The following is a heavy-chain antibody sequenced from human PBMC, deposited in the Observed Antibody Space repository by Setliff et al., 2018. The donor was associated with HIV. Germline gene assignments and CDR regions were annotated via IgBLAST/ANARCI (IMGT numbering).Heavy chain of an antibody. V-gene: IGHV3-30*02. D-gene: IGHD1-20*01. CDR1: GFTFSSCS. J-gene: IGHJ6*03. Sequence: GGSLRLSCAASGFTFSSCSMNWVRQAPGKGLEWVAFIRYDGSNKYYADSVKGRFTISRDNSKNTLYLQMNSLRAEDTAVYYCAKSFNSGPTNWNIDVWGTGTTVTAP. CDR3: AKSFNSGPTNWNIDV. CDR2: IRYDGSNK.